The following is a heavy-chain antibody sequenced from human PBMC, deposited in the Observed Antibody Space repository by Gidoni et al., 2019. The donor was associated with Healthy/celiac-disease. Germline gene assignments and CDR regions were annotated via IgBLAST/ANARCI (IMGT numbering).Heavy chain of an antibody. CDR3: ARDGAYCGGDCYSI. J-gene: IGHJ4*02. D-gene: IGHD2-21*01. CDR2: ISSSSSTI. Sequence: EVQLVESGGGLVQPGGSLRLSCAASGFTFSSYSMTWVRQAPGKGLEWVSYISSSSSTIYYADSVKGRFTISRDNAKNSLYLQMNSLRAEDTAVYYCARDGAYCGGDCYSIWGQGTLVTVSS. CDR1: GFTFSSYS. V-gene: IGHV3-48*04.